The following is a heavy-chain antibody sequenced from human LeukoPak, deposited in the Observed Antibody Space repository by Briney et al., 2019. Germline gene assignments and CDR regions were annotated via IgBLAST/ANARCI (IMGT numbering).Heavy chain of an antibody. V-gene: IGHV1-69*05. CDR2: IIPIFGTA. CDR1: GGTFSSYA. CDR3: ARERLAIFGVVI. D-gene: IGHD3-3*01. Sequence: SVKVSCKASGGTFSSYAISWVRQAPGQGLEWMGGIIPIFGTANCAQKFQGRVTITTDESTSTAYMELSSLRSEDTAVYYCARERLAIFGVVIWGQGTLVTVSS. J-gene: IGHJ4*02.